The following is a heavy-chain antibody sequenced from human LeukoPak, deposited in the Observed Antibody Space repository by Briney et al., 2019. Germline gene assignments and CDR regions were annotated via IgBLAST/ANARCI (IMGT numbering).Heavy chain of an antibody. Sequence: GASVKVSCKASGYTFTSYYMHWVRQAPGKGLEWMGGFDPEDGETIYAQKFQGRVTMTEDTSTDTAYMELSSLRSEDTAVYYCATARLGGSYFGAGYYFDYWGQGTLVTVSS. J-gene: IGHJ4*02. CDR3: ATARLGGSYFGAGYYFDY. CDR2: FDPEDGET. CDR1: GYTFTSYY. D-gene: IGHD1-26*01. V-gene: IGHV1-24*01.